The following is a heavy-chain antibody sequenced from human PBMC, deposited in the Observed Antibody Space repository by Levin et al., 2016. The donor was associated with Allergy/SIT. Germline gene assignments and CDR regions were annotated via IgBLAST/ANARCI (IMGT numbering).Heavy chain of an antibody. CDR1: GYTFTRYG. J-gene: IGHJ4*02. CDR3: AREGSSNCCPLDF. CDR2: ISGYSGNT. V-gene: IGHV1-18*01. Sequence: ASVKVSCKASGYTFTRYGISWVRQAPGQGLEWMGWISGYSGNTNYAQNLQGRVTMTTDTSTNTAYMELRSLGSDDTAVYYCAREGSSNCCPLDFWGQGTLVTVSS. D-gene: IGHD3-10*01.